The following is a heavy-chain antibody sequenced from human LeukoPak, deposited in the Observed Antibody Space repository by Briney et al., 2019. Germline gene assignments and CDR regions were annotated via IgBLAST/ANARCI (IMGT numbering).Heavy chain of an antibody. CDR3: ARDKVRTTVTNELDY. CDR2: INAGNGNT. D-gene: IGHD4-17*01. CDR1: GYPFPLYE. V-gene: IGHV1-3*01. J-gene: IGHJ4*02. Sequence: GASVKVSCKASGYPFPLYEMHWVRQAPGQRLEWMGRINAGNGNTKYSQKFQGRVTITRDTSASTAYMELSSLRSEDTAVYYCARDKVRTTVTNELDYWGQGTLVTVSS.